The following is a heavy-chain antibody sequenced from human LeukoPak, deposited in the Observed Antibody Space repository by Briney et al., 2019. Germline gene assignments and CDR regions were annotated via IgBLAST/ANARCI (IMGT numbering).Heavy chain of an antibody. J-gene: IGHJ4*02. CDR3: ARDSWESGLDYFDY. CDR1: GFTFSSYW. CDR2: INSDGSST. D-gene: IGHD1-26*01. Sequence: GGSLRLSCAASGFTFSSYWMHWVRQAPGKGLIWVSRINSDGSSTSYADSVKGRFTISRDNAKNTLYLQMNSLGAEDTAVYYCARDSWESGLDYFDYWGQGTLVTVSS. V-gene: IGHV3-74*01.